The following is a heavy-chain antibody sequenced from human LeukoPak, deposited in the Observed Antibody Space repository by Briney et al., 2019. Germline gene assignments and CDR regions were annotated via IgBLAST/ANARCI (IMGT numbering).Heavy chain of an antibody. V-gene: IGHV4-34*01. Sequence: SETLSLTCAVYGGSFSGYYWSWIRQPPGKGLEWIGEINHSGSTNYNPSLKSRVTISVDTSKNQFSLKLSSVTAADTAVYYCARGSPRRKGGAITMVRGLSPGRNDAFDIWGQGTMVTVSS. CDR3: ARGSPRRKGGAITMVRGLSPGRNDAFDI. J-gene: IGHJ3*02. D-gene: IGHD3-10*01. CDR2: INHSGST. CDR1: GGSFSGYY.